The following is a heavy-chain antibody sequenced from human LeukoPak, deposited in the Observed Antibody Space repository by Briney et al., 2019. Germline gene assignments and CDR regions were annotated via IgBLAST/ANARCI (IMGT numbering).Heavy chain of an antibody. V-gene: IGHV1-69*05. CDR3: ARVAPSDSYSDY. J-gene: IGHJ4*02. CDR2: IIPIFGTA. D-gene: IGHD5-24*01. CDR1: GGTFSSYA. Sequence: AASVKVSCKASGGTFSSYAISWVRQAPGQGLEWMGGIIPIFGTANYAQKFQGRVTITTDESTSTAYMELSSLRSEDTAVYYCARVAPSDSYSDYWGQGTLVTVSS.